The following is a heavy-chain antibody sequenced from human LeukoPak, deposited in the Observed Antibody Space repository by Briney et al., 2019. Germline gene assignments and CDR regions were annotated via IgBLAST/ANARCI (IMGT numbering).Heavy chain of an antibody. CDR2: IYYSGST. Sequence: PSETLSLTCTVSGGSISSSTYYWAWIRQPPGKGLEWIGCIYYSGSTYYNPSLKSRVTISVDTSKNQVSLKLSSVTAADTAVYYCARVPDYYDSSGYYYDAFDIWGQGTMVTVSS. D-gene: IGHD3-22*01. CDR3: ARVPDYYDSSGYYYDAFDI. CDR1: GGSISSSTYY. V-gene: IGHV4-39*07. J-gene: IGHJ3*02.